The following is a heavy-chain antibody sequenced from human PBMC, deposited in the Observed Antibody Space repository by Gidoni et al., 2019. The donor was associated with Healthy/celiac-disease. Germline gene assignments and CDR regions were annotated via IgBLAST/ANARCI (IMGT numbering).Heavy chain of an antibody. V-gene: IGHV3-21*01. Sequence: EVQLVESVGGLVKPGGSLRPSCAASGVPFSSYSMNWVRQAPGKGLEWVSAMSSSSSYIYYADSVKGRFTISRDNAKNSLYLQMNSLRAEDTAVYYCARDSGYCSSTSCDNWGQGTLVTVSS. CDR3: ARDSGYCSSTSCDN. J-gene: IGHJ4*02. D-gene: IGHD2-2*01. CDR1: GVPFSSYS. CDR2: MSSSSSYI.